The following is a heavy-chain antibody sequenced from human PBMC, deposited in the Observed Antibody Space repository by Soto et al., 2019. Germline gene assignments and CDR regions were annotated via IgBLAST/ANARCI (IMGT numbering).Heavy chain of an antibody. CDR1: GGSISSSSYY. V-gene: IGHV4-39*01. J-gene: IGHJ6*03. Sequence: PSETLSLTCTVSGGSISSSSYYWGWIRQPPGKGLEWIGSIYYSGSTYYNPSLKSRVTISVDTSKNQFSLKLSSVTAADTAVYYFVRLGDYGYYGSPYYYYMDVWGKGTTVTVSS. CDR3: VRLGDYGYYGSPYYYYMDV. D-gene: IGHD4-17*01. CDR2: IYYSGST.